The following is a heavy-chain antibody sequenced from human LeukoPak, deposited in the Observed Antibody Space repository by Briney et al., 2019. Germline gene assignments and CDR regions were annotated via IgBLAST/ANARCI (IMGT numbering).Heavy chain of an antibody. D-gene: IGHD4-17*01. J-gene: IGHJ2*01. CDR1: GGSISSYY. CDR3: ARATVTNWYFDL. Sequence: SETLSLTCTVSGGSISSYYWSWIRQPPGKGLEWIGYIYHSGSTYYNPSLKSRVTISVDRSKNQFSLKLSSVTAADTAVYYCARATVTNWYFDLWGRGTLVTVSS. CDR2: IYHSGST. V-gene: IGHV4-59*12.